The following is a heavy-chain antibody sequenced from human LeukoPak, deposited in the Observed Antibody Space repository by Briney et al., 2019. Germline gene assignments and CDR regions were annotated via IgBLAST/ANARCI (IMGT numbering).Heavy chain of an antibody. CDR1: GYSFTSYW. V-gene: IGHV5-51*01. CDR3: ARRYCSSTSCHGGFDY. D-gene: IGHD2-2*01. Sequence: PGESLKISCKGSGYSFTSYWIDWVRQMPGKGLEWMGIIYPGDSDTRYSPSFQGQVTISADKSINTAYLQWSGLKASDTAMYYCARRYCSSTSCHGGFDYWGQGTLVTVSS. J-gene: IGHJ4*02. CDR2: IYPGDSDT.